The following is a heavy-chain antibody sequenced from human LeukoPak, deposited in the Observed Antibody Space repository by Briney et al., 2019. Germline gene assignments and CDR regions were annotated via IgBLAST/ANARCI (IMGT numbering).Heavy chain of an antibody. CDR2: ISGGGSGT. Sequence: GRSLRLSCAASGFTFDSYAMNWVRQAPGKGLEWVSGISGGGSGTYYADSVKGRFTISRDNSKNTLYLQMNSLRAEDTAVYYCAKNTVYYYYYDMDVWGQGTTVTVSS. CDR3: AKNTVYYYYYDMDV. D-gene: IGHD2-8*02. J-gene: IGHJ6*02. CDR1: GFTFDSYA. V-gene: IGHV3-23*01.